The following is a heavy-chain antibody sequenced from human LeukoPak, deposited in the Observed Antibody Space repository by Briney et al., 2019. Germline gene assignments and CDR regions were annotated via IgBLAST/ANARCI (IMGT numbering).Heavy chain of an antibody. V-gene: IGHV3-30*18. Sequence: GTSLRLSCAVSGFSIGNYGMHWVRQAPGKGLEWVAMISHDGGAKYYGDSVKGRFTISRDDSKNTLYLQMNSLSTEDTALYYCAKDWGSSDWYNYFDPWGQGTLVTVSS. CDR2: ISHDGGAK. J-gene: IGHJ5*02. D-gene: IGHD6-19*01. CDR1: GFSIGNYG. CDR3: AKDWGSSDWYNYFDP.